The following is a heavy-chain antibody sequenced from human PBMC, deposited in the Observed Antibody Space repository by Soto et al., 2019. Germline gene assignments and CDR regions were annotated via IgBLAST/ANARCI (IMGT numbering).Heavy chain of an antibody. CDR1: GFTFTRYS. CDR3: GREFEKLTSHFVY. V-gene: IGHV3-21*06. J-gene: IGHJ4*02. CDR2: ISSTTNYI. Sequence: LGGPRRPSCAASGFTFTRYSMNWVRRAPGKGLEWVSSISSTTNYIYYGDSMKGRLTISRDNAKNSLYLEMNSLRAEDTAVYYCGREFEKLTSHFVYWGQGTLVTVSS. D-gene: IGHD3-16*01.